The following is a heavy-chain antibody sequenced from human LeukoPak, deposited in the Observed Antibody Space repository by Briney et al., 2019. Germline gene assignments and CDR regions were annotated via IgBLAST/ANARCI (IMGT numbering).Heavy chain of an antibody. CDR2: IYTSGST. V-gene: IGHV4-4*07. J-gene: IGHJ3*02. CDR1: GGSISSYY. D-gene: IGHD2-21*02. Sequence: SETLSLTCTVSGGSISSYYWSWIRQPAGKGLEWIGRIYTSGSTNYNPSLKSRVTISVDTSKNQFSLKLSSVTAADTAVYYCARHTTAGVAFDIWGQGTMVTVSS. CDR3: ARHTTAGVAFDI.